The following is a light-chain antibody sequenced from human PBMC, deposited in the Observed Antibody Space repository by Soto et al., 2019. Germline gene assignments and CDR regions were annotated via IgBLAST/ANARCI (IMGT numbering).Light chain of an antibody. Sequence: DIQMTQSLSTPSASVGDRVTITCRASQSVTRFLALYQQKPGKAPKLLIYKASTLGGGVPSRFSGVGSGTDFTLTISSLNPYVSATYYCQQYVSYSSFGPGTKVDI. CDR1: QSVTRF. V-gene: IGKV1-5*03. CDR2: KAS. J-gene: IGKJ3*01. CDR3: QQYVSYSS.